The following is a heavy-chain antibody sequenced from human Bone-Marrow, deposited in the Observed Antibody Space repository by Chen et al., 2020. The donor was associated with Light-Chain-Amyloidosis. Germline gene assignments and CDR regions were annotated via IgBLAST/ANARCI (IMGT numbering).Heavy chain of an antibody. J-gene: IGHJ4*02. CDR2: TSSRSSHI. V-gene: IGHV3-21*02. Sequence: EVQLVESGGGLVKPGGSLRLSCTAPGFNFSSYSMNWVRQAPGKGLEWVSSTSSRSSHIYYADSVKGRFTISRDNAKNSLFLQMNSLRAEDTAVYYCARDLRGRRLGGFDYWGQGTLVTVAS. CDR3: ARDLRGRRLGGFDY. D-gene: IGHD3-16*01. CDR1: GFNFSSYS.